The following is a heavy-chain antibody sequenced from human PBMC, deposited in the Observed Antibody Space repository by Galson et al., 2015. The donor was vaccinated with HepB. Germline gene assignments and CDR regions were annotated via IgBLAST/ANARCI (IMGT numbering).Heavy chain of an antibody. V-gene: IGHV3-23*01. D-gene: IGHD3-22*01. CDR3: AKRPWDYDSSGYYSHYFDY. CDR2: ISGSGGST. CDR1: GFTFSSYA. Sequence: SLRLSCAASGFTFSSYAMSWVRQAPGKGLEWVSAISGSGGSTYYADSVKGRFTISRDNSKNTLYLQMNSLRAEDTAVYYCAKRPWDYDSSGYYSHYFDYWGQGTLVTVSS. J-gene: IGHJ4*02.